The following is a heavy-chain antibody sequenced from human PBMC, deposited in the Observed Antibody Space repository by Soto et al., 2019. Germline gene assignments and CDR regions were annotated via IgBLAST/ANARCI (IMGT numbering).Heavy chain of an antibody. CDR3: AKWGDLGYGDYLRYYYYYMDV. CDR2: ISGSGGST. Sequence: GGSLRLSCAASGFTFSSYAMSWVRQAPGKGLEWVSAISGSGGSTYYADSVKGRFTISRDNSKNTLYLQMNSLRAEDTAVYYCAKWGDLGYGDYLRYYYYYMDVWGKGTTVTVSS. V-gene: IGHV3-23*01. D-gene: IGHD4-17*01. J-gene: IGHJ6*03. CDR1: GFTFSSYA.